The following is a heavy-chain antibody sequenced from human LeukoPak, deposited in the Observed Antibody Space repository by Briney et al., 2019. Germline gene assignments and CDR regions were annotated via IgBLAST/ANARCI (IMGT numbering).Heavy chain of an antibody. CDR2: ISAYNSNT. Sequence: ASVKVSCKASGYTFTSYGISWVRQAPGQGLEWMGWISAYNSNTNYAQKLQGRVTMTTDTSTSTAYMELRSLRSDDTAVYYCARDEIKYDFWSGYSGDFDYWGQGTLVTVSS. CDR3: ARDEIKYDFWSGYSGDFDY. J-gene: IGHJ4*02. V-gene: IGHV1-18*01. D-gene: IGHD3-3*01. CDR1: GYTFTSYG.